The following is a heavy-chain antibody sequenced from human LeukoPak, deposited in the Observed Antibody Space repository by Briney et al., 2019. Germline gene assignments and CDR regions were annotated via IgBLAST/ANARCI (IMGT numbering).Heavy chain of an antibody. D-gene: IGHD3-22*01. Sequence: SVKVSCKASGYSFTNYAMNWVRQAPGQGLEWMGGIIPIFGTANYAQKFQGRVTITADKSTSTAYMELSSLRSEDTAVYYCARIATVDYYDSSGYYYTSHFDYWGQGTLVTVSS. CDR1: GYSFTNYA. CDR2: IIPIFGTA. J-gene: IGHJ4*02. CDR3: ARIATVDYYDSSGYYYTSHFDY. V-gene: IGHV1-69*06.